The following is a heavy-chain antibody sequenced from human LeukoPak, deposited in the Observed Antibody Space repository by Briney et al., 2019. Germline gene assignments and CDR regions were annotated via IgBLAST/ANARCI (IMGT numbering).Heavy chain of an antibody. Sequence: SVKVSCKASGYTFTSYGISWVRQAPGQGLEWMGGIIPIFGTANYAQKFQGRVTITADESTSTAYMELSSLRSEDTAVYYCARHGGYGSGIDPLDYWGQGTLVIVSS. J-gene: IGHJ4*02. CDR1: GYTFTSYG. D-gene: IGHD3-10*01. V-gene: IGHV1-69*13. CDR3: ARHGGYGSGIDPLDY. CDR2: IIPIFGTA.